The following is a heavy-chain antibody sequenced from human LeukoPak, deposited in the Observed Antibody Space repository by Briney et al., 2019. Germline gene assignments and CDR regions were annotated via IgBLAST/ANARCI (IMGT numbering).Heavy chain of an antibody. V-gene: IGHV3-66*04. CDR3: ARQGGIAVAGTNY. Sequence: PGGSLRLSCAASGFTVSTNYMSWVRQAPGKGLEWVSVIYSGDNTYYADSVKGRFTISRDNSKNTLYLQMNSLRAEDTAVYYCARQGGIAVAGTNYWGQGTLVTVSS. CDR1: GFTVSTNY. D-gene: IGHD6-19*01. J-gene: IGHJ4*02. CDR2: IYSGDNT.